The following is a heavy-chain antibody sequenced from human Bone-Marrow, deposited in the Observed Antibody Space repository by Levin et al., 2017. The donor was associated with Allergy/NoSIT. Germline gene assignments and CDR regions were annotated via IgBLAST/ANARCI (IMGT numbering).Heavy chain of an antibody. J-gene: IGHJ6*02. V-gene: IGHV3-53*01. Sequence: QAGGSLRLSCAASGFTVSSNYMSWVRQAPGKGLEWVSVIYSGGSTYYADSVKGRFTISRDNSKNTLYLQMNSLRAEDTAVYYCATTGIAAAGYYYYYGMDVWGQGTTVTVSS. CDR2: IYSGGST. CDR1: GFTVSSNY. D-gene: IGHD6-13*01. CDR3: ATTGIAAAGYYYYYGMDV.